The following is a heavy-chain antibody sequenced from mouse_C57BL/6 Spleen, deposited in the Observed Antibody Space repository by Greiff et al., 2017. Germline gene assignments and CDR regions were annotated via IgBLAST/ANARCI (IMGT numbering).Heavy chain of an antibody. D-gene: IGHD2-4*01. V-gene: IGHV5-17*01. CDR3: AKPYDYDYAWFAY. Sequence: EVQVVESGGGLVKPGGSLKLSCAASGFTFSDYGMHWVRQAPEKGLEWVAYISSGSSTIYYADTVKGRFTISRDNAKNTLFLQMTSLRSEDTAMYYCAKPYDYDYAWFAYWGQGTLVTVSA. CDR1: GFTFSDYG. J-gene: IGHJ3*01. CDR2: ISSGSSTI.